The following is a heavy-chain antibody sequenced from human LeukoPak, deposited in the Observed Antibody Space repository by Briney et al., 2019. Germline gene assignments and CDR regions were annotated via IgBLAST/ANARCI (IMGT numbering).Heavy chain of an antibody. CDR1: GFTFSSYH. J-gene: IGHJ6*02. Sequence: GGSLRLSCAASGFTFSSYHMNWVRQAPGKGLGWVSSISSSSSYIYYADSVKGRFTISRDNAKNSLYLQMNSLRAEDTAVYYCARDKIAAAGTDYYYGMDVWGQGTTVTVSS. CDR3: ARDKIAAAGTDYYYGMDV. D-gene: IGHD6-13*01. V-gene: IGHV3-21*01. CDR2: ISSSSSYI.